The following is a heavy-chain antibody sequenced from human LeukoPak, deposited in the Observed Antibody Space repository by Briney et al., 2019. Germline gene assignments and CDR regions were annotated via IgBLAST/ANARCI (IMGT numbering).Heavy chain of an antibody. CDR3: ARATGASAPDH. J-gene: IGHJ4*02. Sequence: PSETLSLTCAVYGESFSGYYWSWIRQPPGKGLEWIGEINYSGSTKYNVPLKSRVTISVDTSKNQFSLKLSSVTAADTAVYYCARATGASAPDHWGQGTLVTVSS. V-gene: IGHV4-34*01. D-gene: IGHD1-26*01. CDR2: INYSGST. CDR1: GESFSGYY.